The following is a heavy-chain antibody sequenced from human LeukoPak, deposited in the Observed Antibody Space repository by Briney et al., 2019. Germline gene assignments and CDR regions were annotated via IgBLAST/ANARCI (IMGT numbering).Heavy chain of an antibody. CDR1: GGSICSYY. D-gene: IGHD1-14*01. J-gene: IGHJ4*02. Sequence: SETLSLTCTVSGGSICSYYWSWIRQPPGKGLEWIGYIYTSGSTNYNPSLKSRVTISVDTSKNQFSLKLSSVTAADTAVYYCASGSLGYYFDYWGQGTLVTVSS. CDR2: IYTSGST. V-gene: IGHV4-4*09. CDR3: ASGSLGYYFDY.